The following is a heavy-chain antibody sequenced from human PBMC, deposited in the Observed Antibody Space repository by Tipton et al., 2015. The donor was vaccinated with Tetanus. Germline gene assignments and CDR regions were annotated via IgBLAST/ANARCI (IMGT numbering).Heavy chain of an antibody. CDR1: GFTFSTYW. CDR2: INGHGTNT. D-gene: IGHD2-2*01. CDR3: ARDSPAILLVPAV. Sequence: GSLRLSCAAPGFTFSTYWMHWVRQAPGKGLMWVSRINGHGTNTAYADSVKGRFTISRDNAKNTLYLQMNSLRAEDTAVYYCARDSPAILLVPAVWAQGTLVPVSS. J-gene: IGHJ4*02. V-gene: IGHV3-74*01.